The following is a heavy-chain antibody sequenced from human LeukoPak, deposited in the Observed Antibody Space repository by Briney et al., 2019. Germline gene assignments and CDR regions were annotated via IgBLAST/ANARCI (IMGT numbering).Heavy chain of an antibody. D-gene: IGHD3-3*01. CDR2: ISRNGGNT. CDR3: ATANDFWSGYFPPGDV. CDR1: GFTFSSYS. Sequence: GGSLRLSCAASGFTFSSYSMHWVRQAPGKGLEYVSAISRNGGNTYYANSVKGRFTISRDNSKNTLYLQMGSLRAEDMAVYYCATANDFWSGYFPPGDVWGKGTTVTVSS. J-gene: IGHJ6*04. V-gene: IGHV3-64*01.